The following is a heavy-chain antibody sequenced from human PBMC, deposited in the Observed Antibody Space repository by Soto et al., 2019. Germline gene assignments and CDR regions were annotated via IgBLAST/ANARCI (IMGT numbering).Heavy chain of an antibody. V-gene: IGHV1-46*01. D-gene: IGHD1-26*01. J-gene: IGHJ3*02. Sequence: ASVKVSCMATGYNFTSAYMHGARQPPGQGLEWMGIIHPSGGSTSYAQKFQGRVTMTRDTSTSTVYMELSSLRSEDTAVYYCARGEGQLIRGAFEIWGQGTMVTVSS. CDR1: GYNFTSAY. CDR2: IHPSGGST. CDR3: ARGEGQLIRGAFEI.